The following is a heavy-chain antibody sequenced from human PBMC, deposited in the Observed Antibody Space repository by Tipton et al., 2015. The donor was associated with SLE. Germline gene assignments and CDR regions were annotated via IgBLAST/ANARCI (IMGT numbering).Heavy chain of an antibody. V-gene: IGHV4-39*01. CDR2: IYSSGST. CDR3: ARLSPQYGAGTYSPFQF. J-gene: IGHJ1*01. D-gene: IGHD3-10*01. CDR1: GDSIRSSSFY. Sequence: TLSLTCTVSGDSIRSSSFYWGWVRHCPGKGLEWIGSIYSSGSTYYNPSLKSRVTISVDTSKNQFSMRLSSVTAADTAVYYCARLSPQYGAGTYSPFQFWGQGTLITVSS.